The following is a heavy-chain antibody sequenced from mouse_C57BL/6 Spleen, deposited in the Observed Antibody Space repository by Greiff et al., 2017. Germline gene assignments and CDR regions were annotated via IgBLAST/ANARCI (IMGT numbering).Heavy chain of an antibody. CDR3: ARGALGGSSWDFDV. CDR2: IDPSDGGT. J-gene: IGHJ1*03. D-gene: IGHD1-1*01. CDR1: GYTFTSYW. V-gene: IGHV1-52*01. Sequence: QVQLQQPGAELVRPGSSVKLSCKASGYTFTSYWMHWVKQRPIQGLEWICNIDPSDGGTHYNQKFKDKGTLTVDKSSSTAYMQLSSLTSEDSAVYYCARGALGGSSWDFDVWGTGTTVTVSS.